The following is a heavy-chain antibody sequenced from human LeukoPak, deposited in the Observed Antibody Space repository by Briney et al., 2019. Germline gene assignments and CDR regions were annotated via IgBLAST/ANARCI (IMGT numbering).Heavy chain of an antibody. Sequence: PGGPLRLSCAASGFMFRDAAMTWVRQAPGKGLEWVSLIASSGLNTYYADSVRSRFTISRDNSKNTLSLQMNSLRVEDTAIYYCARDIELSTWGLGTLVTVSS. CDR2: IASSGLNT. CDR3: ARDIELST. CDR1: GFMFRDAA. J-gene: IGHJ3*01. D-gene: IGHD5-12*01. V-gene: IGHV3-23*01.